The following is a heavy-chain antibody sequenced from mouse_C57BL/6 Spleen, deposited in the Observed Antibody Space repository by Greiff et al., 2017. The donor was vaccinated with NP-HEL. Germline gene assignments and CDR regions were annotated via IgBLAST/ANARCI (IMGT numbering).Heavy chain of an antibody. D-gene: IGHD4-1*01. J-gene: IGHJ4*01. CDR1: GYSITSGYY. Sequence: ESGPGLVKPSQSLSLTCSVTGYSITSGYYWNWIRQFPGNKLEWMGYISYDGSNNYNPSLKNRISITRDTSKNQFFLKLNSVTTEDTATYYCARDRTGIAMDYWGQGTSVTVSS. CDR3: ARDRTGIAMDY. V-gene: IGHV3-6*01. CDR2: ISYDGSN.